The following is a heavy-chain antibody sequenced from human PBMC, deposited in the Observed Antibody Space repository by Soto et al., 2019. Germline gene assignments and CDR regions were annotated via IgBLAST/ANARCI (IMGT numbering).Heavy chain of an antibody. V-gene: IGHV3-23*01. Sequence: GALRLSCAAPGFTFSSYAMSWVRQAPGKGLEWVSAISGSGGSTYYADSVKGRFTISRDNSKNTLYLQMNSLRPENTAVYYWAKDFLYSQWLPLYYYYGMAVWGQGTTVTVSS. J-gene: IGHJ6*02. CDR2: ISGSGGST. CDR3: AKDFLYSQWLPLYYYYGMAV. D-gene: IGHD3-22*01. CDR1: GFTFSSYA.